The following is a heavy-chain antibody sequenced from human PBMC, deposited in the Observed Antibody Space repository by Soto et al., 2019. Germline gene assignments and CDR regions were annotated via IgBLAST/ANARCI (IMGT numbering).Heavy chain of an antibody. V-gene: IGHV3-9*01. CDR2: ISWNGGGI. D-gene: IGHD6-19*01. Sequence: EVQLVEAGGGLVQPGRSLRLSCVGSGFTFNDFAIHWVRQAPGKGLEWVSGISWNGGGIGYADSVNGRVTISRDNAKNTVYLQMNTLRPEDTALYYCAKEEKRSGHTSGWLFRGNYYFDHWGQGTLVTVSS. CDR1: GFTFNDFA. J-gene: IGHJ4*02. CDR3: AKEEKRSGHTSGWLFRGNYYFDH.